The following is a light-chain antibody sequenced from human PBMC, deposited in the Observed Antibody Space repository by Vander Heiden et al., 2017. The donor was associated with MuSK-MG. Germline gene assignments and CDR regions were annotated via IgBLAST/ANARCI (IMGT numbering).Light chain of an antibody. CDR1: SSDVGGYMS. J-gene: IGLJ1*01. CDR3: NSYTSSTTVV. V-gene: IGLV2-14*03. CDR2: DVS. Sequence: QSALTQPASVSGSPGQSITISCTGTSSDVGGYMSVSWYQQHPGKAPKLMIYDVSNRPSGVSDRFSGSKSGNTASLTISGLQAEDEAYYYCNSYTSSTTVVFGTGTKVTVL.